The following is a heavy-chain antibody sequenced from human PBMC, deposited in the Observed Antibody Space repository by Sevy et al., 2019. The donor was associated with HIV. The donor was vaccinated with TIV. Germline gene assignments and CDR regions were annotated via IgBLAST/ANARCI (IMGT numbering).Heavy chain of an antibody. CDR3: AKAVVTAMRGPGDY. CDR1: GFTFSSYA. D-gene: IGHD2-21*02. V-gene: IGHV3-23*01. J-gene: IGHJ4*02. CDR2: ISGSGGST. Sequence: GGSLRLSCAASGFTFSSYAMSWVRQAPGKGLEWVSAISGSGGSTYYAYSVKGRFTISTDNSKNTLYLQMNSLRAEDTAVYYCAKAVVTAMRGPGDYWGQGTLVTVSS.